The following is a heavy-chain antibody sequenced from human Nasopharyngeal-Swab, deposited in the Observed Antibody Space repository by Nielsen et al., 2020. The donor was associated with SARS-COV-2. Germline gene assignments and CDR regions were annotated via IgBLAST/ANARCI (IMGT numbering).Heavy chain of an antibody. CDR3: TALRSYYYDSTDPSGY. D-gene: IGHD3-22*01. CDR2: IKSKTDSGTT. V-gene: IGHV3-15*01. Sequence: VRQAPGKGLEWVGRIKSKTDSGTTDYAAPVKGRFTISRDDSKNTLYLQMNSLKTEDTAVYYCTALRSYYYDSTDPSGYWGQGTLVTVSS. J-gene: IGHJ4*02.